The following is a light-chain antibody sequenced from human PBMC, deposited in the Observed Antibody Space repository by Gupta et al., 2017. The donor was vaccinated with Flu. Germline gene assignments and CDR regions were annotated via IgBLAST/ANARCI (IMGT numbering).Light chain of an antibody. Sequence: SNDVGGYNFVSWYQHHPGKAPKFIIYEVTNRPSGVSDRFSGSKSGNTASLIISGLQGEDEADYYCCSYRSGSTPVFGTGTKVTVL. CDR1: SNDVGGYNF. CDR3: CSYRSGSTPV. V-gene: IGLV2-14*01. J-gene: IGLJ1*01. CDR2: EVT.